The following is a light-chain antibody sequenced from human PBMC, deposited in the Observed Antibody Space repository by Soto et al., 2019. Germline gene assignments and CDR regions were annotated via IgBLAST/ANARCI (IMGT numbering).Light chain of an antibody. CDR2: AGS. CDR3: QPLRNWPWT. J-gene: IGKJ1*01. V-gene: IGKV3D-15*01. CDR1: QSLSSN. Sequence: EIVLTQSPATLSLSPGERATLSCRASQSLSSNFLAWYQQKPGQAPRLLIHAGSTRATGIPARISGSGSGTEFTLPISSLQSEDFAVYYRQPLRNWPWTFGQGTKVDI.